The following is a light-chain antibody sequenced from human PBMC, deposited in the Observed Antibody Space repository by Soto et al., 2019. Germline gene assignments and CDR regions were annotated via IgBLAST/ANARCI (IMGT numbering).Light chain of an antibody. V-gene: IGLV1-40*01. Sequence: QSVLTQPPSVSGAPGQRVTISCTGSSCNSGAGFDVHWYQQLPGTAPKLLIYGNTNRPSGVPDRFSGSRSVTSASLAITGLQAEDEADYYCQSYDNSLSGWVFGGGTKLTVL. CDR3: QSYDNSLSGWV. J-gene: IGLJ3*02. CDR2: GNT. CDR1: SCNSGAGFD.